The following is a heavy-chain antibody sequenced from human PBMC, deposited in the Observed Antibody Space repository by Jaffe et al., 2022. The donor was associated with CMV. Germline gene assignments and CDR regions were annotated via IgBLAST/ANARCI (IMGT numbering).Heavy chain of an antibody. V-gene: IGHV2-70*15. CDR2: IDWDDNK. Sequence: QVTLRESGPAQVKPTQTLTLTCTVSGFSLSSGGMCVSWIRHPPGKALEWLARIDWDDNKYYSSSLKTRLTISKDSSKNQVVLTMTNVDPADTATYYCARSPYSRSWFRFDHWGQGTLATVSS. CDR3: ARSPYSRSWFRFDH. CDR1: GFSLSSGGMC. D-gene: IGHD6-13*01. J-gene: IGHJ4*02.